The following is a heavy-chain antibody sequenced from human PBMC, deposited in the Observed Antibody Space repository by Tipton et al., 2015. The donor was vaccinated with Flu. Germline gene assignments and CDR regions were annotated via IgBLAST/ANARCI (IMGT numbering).Heavy chain of an antibody. V-gene: IGHV3-13*01. Sequence: GSLRLSCAASGFTFSSYDMHWVRQITGKGLEWVSAIGSAGDTYYLDSVKGRFTISRDNAKNSLYLQMNSLRVGDTAVYYCVREGDGDYFDHWGQGTLVTVSS. J-gene: IGHJ4*02. CDR2: IGSAGDT. D-gene: IGHD3-16*01. CDR3: VREGDGDYFDH. CDR1: GFTFSSYD.